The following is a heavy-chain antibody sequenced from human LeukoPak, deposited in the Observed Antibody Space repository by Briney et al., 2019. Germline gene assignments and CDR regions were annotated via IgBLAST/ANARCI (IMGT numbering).Heavy chain of an antibody. CDR3: ASHPYDILTGYYKYYFDY. V-gene: IGHV3-7*03. CDR1: GFTFSSCW. J-gene: IGHJ4*02. CDR2: IKQDGSEK. D-gene: IGHD3-9*01. Sequence: GGSLRLSCAASGFTFSSCWMSWVRQAPGKGLEWVANIKQDGSEKYYVDSVKGRFTISRDNAKNSLYLQMNSLRAEDTAVYYCASHPYDILTGYYKYYFDYWGQGTLVTVSS.